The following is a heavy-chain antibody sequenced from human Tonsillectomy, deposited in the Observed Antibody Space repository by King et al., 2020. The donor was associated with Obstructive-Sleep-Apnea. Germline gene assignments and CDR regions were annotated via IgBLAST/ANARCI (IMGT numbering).Heavy chain of an antibody. D-gene: IGHD3-3*01. J-gene: IGHJ6*02. Sequence: VQLVESGGGVVQPGRSLRLSCAASGFTFSSYGMDWVRQAPGKGLEWGAIISHDGSNKYYADSVKGRFTISRDNSENTLYLQMNSLRAEDTAVYYCAKQLEYYYGMDVGGQGTTVTVSS. CDR3: AKQLEYYYGMDV. V-gene: IGHV3-30*18. CDR1: GFTFSSYG. CDR2: ISHDGSNK.